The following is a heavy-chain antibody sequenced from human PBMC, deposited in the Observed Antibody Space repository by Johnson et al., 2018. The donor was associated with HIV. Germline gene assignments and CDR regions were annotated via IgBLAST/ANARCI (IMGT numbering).Heavy chain of an antibody. CDR2: IYSGGTT. D-gene: IGHD2-2*01. Sequence: MQLVESGGGLIQPGGSLRLSCAASGFTVSSNYMSWVRQAPGKGLEWVSVIYSGGTTYYADSVKGRFTISRDNSKNTLYLQMNSLRAEDTAVYYCAKARGGYCSSTSCFAFDIWGQGTMVTVSS. CDR3: AKARGGYCSSTSCFAFDI. V-gene: IGHV3-66*03. CDR1: GFTVSSNY. J-gene: IGHJ3*02.